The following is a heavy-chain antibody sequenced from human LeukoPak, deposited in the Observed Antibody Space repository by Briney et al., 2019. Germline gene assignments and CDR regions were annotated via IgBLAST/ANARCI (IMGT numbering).Heavy chain of an antibody. CDR2: INEDGSEK. J-gene: IGHJ5*02. V-gene: IGHV3-7*01. Sequence: GGSLRLSCAASEFTFSGYWMTWVRQAPGKGLEWVANINEDGSEKYYVDSVEGRFTISRDNAENSLYLQMNSLRAEDTAVYYCARDIFTAAWGQGTLVTVSS. CDR1: EFTFSGYW. CDR3: ARDIFTAA. D-gene: IGHD3-3*01.